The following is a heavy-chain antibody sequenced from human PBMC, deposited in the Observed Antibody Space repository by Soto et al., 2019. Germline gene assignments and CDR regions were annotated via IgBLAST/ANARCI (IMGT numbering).Heavy chain of an antibody. CDR3: AKVGYCSSTRCYADAFDI. D-gene: IGHD2-2*01. CDR2: TRNKANSYTT. Sequence: GGSLRLSCAVSGITFSDHHMDWVRQAPGKGLEWVGRTRNKANSYTTEYAASVKGRFTISRDDSKNSLYLQMNSLKTEDTAVYYCAKVGYCSSTRCYADAFDIWGQGTMVTVSS. J-gene: IGHJ3*02. V-gene: IGHV3-72*01. CDR1: GITFSDHH.